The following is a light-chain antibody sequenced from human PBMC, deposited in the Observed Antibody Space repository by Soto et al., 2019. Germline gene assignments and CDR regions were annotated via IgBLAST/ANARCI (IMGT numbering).Light chain of an antibody. V-gene: IGLV2-14*03. J-gene: IGLJ1*01. CDR2: DVS. CDR1: RTDVADGYDY. Sequence: QSALTQPASVSGSPGQSIAISCTGVRTDVADGYDYVSWYQQHPGQAPQLIIYDVSNRPSGVSDRFSGSKSGNTASLTITGFQAEAEADYYCHSYTSSPPFYVFGTGTKDTDL. CDR3: HSYTSSPPFYV.